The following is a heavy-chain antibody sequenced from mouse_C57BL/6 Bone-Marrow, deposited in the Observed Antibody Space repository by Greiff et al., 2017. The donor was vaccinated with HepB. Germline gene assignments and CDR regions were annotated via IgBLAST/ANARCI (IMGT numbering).Heavy chain of an antibody. D-gene: IGHD2-4*01. Sequence: QVQLQQSGAELARPGASVKLSCKASGYTFTSYGISWVKQRTGQGLEWIGEFYPRSGNTYYNAKFKGTATLNADKSSSTAYMELRSLTSEDSAVYFCARYDCAVPFAYWGQGTLVTVSA. V-gene: IGHV1-81*01. CDR1: GYTFTSYG. J-gene: IGHJ3*01. CDR2: FYPRSGNT. CDR3: ARYDCAVPFAY.